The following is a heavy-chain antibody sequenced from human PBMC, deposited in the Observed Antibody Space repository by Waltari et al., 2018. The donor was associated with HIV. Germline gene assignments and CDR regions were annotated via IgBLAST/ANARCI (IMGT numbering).Heavy chain of an antibody. CDR2: INQDGST. Sequence: QLQQCGAGLLTPWETLSLTCAAYGGSFSGYYWSWIRQPPGNGREWIGEINQDGSTNYNPSLKSRVTISVDTSKNQFSLKLSSVTAADTAVYYCASSLPLGAARRRGLDYWGQGTQVTVSS. CDR3: ASSLPLGAARRRGLDY. CDR1: GGSFSGYY. V-gene: IGHV4-34*01. J-gene: IGHJ4*02. D-gene: IGHD6-6*01.